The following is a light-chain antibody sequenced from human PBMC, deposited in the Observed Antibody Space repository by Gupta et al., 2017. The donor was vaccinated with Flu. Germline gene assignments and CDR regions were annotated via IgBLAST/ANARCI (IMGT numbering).Light chain of an antibody. CDR3: QQYEKEPGT. CDR1: QSVNSNY. CDR2: EAS. J-gene: IGKJ1*01. Sequence: EAVLTQSPDTVSLSPGERATFSCRASQSVNSNYLAWHQQKPGQAPRLLIYEASSRAPGIPDRLSGSGSGTDFTLTISRMEPEDFAVYFCQQYEKEPGTFGQGTKVEV. V-gene: IGKV3-20*01.